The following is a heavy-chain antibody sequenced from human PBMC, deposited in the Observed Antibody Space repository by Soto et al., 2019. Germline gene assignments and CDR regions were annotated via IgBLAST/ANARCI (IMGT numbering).Heavy chain of an antibody. Sequence: SVTVSCKAFGYTFTSYGISWVRQAPGQGLEWMGWISAYNGNTNYAQKLQGRVTMTTDTSTSTAYMELRSLRSDDTAVYYCARAPLYYDFWSGSYYYGMDVWGQGTTVTVSS. CDR1: GYTFTSYG. D-gene: IGHD3-3*01. V-gene: IGHV1-18*01. CDR3: ARAPLYYDFWSGSYYYGMDV. J-gene: IGHJ6*02. CDR2: ISAYNGNT.